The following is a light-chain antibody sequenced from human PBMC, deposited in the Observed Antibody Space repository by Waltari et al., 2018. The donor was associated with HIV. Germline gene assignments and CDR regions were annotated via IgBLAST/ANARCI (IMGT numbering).Light chain of an antibody. J-gene: IGLJ1*01. CDR2: RNN. Sequence: QPVLNPPPSAAGAPGGRVTICCAGGSSNIGSNYVYWYQQFPGTAAKLLIHRNNQRPSGFPDRFDGSKSGTSGSLAISGLRSEDEAEYYCAAWDYSRSSVFGTVTKVNVL. V-gene: IGLV1-47*01. CDR1: SSNIGSNY. CDR3: AAWDYSRSSV.